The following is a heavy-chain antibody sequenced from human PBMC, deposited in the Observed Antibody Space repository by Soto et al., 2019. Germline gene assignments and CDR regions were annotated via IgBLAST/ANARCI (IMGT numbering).Heavy chain of an antibody. V-gene: IGHV4-31*03. CDR3: ARENHRDYSASGSYSYYYGMDV. D-gene: IGHD3-10*01. Sequence: SETLSLTCTVSGGSISSGGYYWSWIRQHPGKSLEWIGYIYYSGSTYYNPSLKSRFTISVDTSKNQFSLKLSSVTAADTAVYYCARENHRDYSASGSYSYYYGMDVWGQGTTVTVSS. CDR2: IYYSGST. CDR1: GGSISSGGYY. J-gene: IGHJ6*02.